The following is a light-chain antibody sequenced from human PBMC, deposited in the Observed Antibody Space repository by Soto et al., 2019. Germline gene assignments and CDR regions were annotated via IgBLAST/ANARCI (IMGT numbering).Light chain of an antibody. CDR2: LGS. CDR1: QSLLHSNGYNY. J-gene: IGKJ1*01. CDR3: MQPLQPRT. V-gene: IGKV2-28*01. Sequence: DIVMTQSPLSLPVTPGEPASISCRSSQSLLHSNGYNYLDWYLQKPGQSPQLLIYLGSNRASGVPDGFSGSGSGTDFTLKISRVEADDVGVYYCMQPLQPRTFGQGTKVDIK.